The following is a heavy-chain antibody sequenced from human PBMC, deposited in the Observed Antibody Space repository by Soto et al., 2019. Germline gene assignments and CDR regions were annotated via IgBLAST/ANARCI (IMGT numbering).Heavy chain of an antibody. J-gene: IGHJ6*02. Sequence: ASVKVSCKTSGYDFTAYDVNWVRQASGQGLEWMGWMNPINGATGSARRFQGRVSMTRNTATGTAYLELTSLRSDDTGVYYCGRGPSPRAPAGGTPYYYAMDVWGQGTTVTVSS. D-gene: IGHD6-13*01. CDR2: MNPINGAT. CDR1: GYDFTAYD. V-gene: IGHV1-8*02. CDR3: GRGPSPRAPAGGTPYYYAMDV.